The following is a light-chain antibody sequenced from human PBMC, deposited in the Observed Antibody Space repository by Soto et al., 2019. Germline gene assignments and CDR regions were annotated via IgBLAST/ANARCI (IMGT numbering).Light chain of an antibody. CDR2: VGTGGIVG. V-gene: IGLV9-49*01. Sequence: QPVLTQPPSASASPGASVTLTCTLSSGYSNYKVDWYQQRPGKGPRFVMRVGTGGIVGSKGDGIPDRFSVLGSGLNRYLTIKNIQEEDESDYHCGADHGSGSNFLVVFGGGTKLTVL. J-gene: IGLJ2*01. CDR3: GADHGSGSNFLVV. CDR1: SGYSNYK.